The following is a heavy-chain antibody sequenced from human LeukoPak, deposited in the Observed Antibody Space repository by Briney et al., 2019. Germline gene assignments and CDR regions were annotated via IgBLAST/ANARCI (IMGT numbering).Heavy chain of an antibody. V-gene: IGHV3-7*01. CDR3: ARFEEMATIANDY. CDR2: IKKDGSEK. Sequence: PGGSLLLSCAASGFTFISYWMSWVRQAPGKGLEGVANIKKDGSEKYYVDSVKGRFTISRDNAKNSLYLQMNSLRAEDTAVYYCARFEEMATIANDYWGQGTLVTVSS. J-gene: IGHJ4*02. CDR1: GFTFISYW. D-gene: IGHD5-24*01.